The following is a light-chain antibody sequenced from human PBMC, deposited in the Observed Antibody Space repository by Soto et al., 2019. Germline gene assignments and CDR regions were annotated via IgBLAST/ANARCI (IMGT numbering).Light chain of an antibody. CDR1: QSISRT. CDR3: QHYNSYSEA. J-gene: IGKJ1*01. CDR2: EAS. Sequence: IALSQSPPTPSAPLGDRVTITCRASQSISRTLAWYQQRPGKAPNLLIFEASSLQSGVPSRFRGSGSWTDCTLPISSLQTDDVATYYCQHYNSYSEAFGQGTKVEIK. V-gene: IGKV1-5*01.